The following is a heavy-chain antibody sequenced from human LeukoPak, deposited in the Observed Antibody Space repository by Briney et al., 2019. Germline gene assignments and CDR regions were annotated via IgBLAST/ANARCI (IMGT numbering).Heavy chain of an antibody. Sequence: ASVKVSCKASGYTFTSYGISWVRQAPGQGLEWMGWISAYNGNTNYAQKLQGRVTMTTDTSTSTAYMELRSLRSDDTAVYYCARALPMVRGVILLDYWGQGTLVTVSS. CDR2: ISAYNGNT. V-gene: IGHV1-18*01. J-gene: IGHJ4*02. CDR3: ARALPMVRGVILLDY. D-gene: IGHD3-10*01. CDR1: GYTFTSYG.